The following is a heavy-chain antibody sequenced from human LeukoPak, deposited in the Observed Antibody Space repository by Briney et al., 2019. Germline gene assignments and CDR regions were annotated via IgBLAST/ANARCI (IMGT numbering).Heavy chain of an antibody. CDR2: ISFNNVI. V-gene: IGHV3-21*01. CDR1: GFTFSTYS. CDR3: AREQTRGGDLDH. Sequence: KPGGSLRLSCAASGFTFSTYSMNWVRQAPGKGLEWVSSISFNNVIFYADSVKGRFTISRDNAKNSVYLQMYSLRGEDTAAYYCAREQTRGGDLDHWGQGALVTVSS. D-gene: IGHD2-21*02. J-gene: IGHJ4*02.